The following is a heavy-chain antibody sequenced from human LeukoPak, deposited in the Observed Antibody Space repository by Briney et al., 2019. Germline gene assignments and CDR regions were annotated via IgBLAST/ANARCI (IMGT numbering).Heavy chain of an antibody. CDR1: GFTFSSYS. CDR2: ISSSSSYI. J-gene: IGHJ4*02. Sequence: GGSLRLSCAASGFTFSSYSMNWVRQAPGKGLEWVSSISSSSSYIYYADSVKGRFTISRDNAKNSLYLQMNSLRAEDTAVYYCARGHPIMVYAMEIVYWGQGTLVTVSS. D-gene: IGHD2-8*01. CDR3: ARGHPIMVYAMEIVY. V-gene: IGHV3-21*01.